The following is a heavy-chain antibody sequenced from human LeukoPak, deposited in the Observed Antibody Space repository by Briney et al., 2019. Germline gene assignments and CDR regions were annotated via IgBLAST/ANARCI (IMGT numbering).Heavy chain of an antibody. Sequence: PGGSLRLTCAASGFTLSTYAMSWVRQTPGKGLEWVAATSSSDAGTYHADSVRGRFTISRDNAKNSLYLQMNSLRAEDTALYYCARGFLRITMIPLFDYWGQGTLVTVSS. J-gene: IGHJ4*02. CDR2: TSSSDAGT. V-gene: IGHV3-23*01. CDR3: ARGFLRITMIPLFDY. D-gene: IGHD3-22*01. CDR1: GFTLSTYA.